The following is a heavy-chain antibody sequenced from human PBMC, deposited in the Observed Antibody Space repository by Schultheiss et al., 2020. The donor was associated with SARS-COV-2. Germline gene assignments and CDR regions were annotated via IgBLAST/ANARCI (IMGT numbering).Heavy chain of an antibody. J-gene: IGHJ3*02. D-gene: IGHD6-19*01. CDR2: ISYSGST. V-gene: IGHV4-59*08. CDR1: GGSISTYY. CDR3: ARLDSSHDAFDI. Sequence: SETLSLTCTVSGGSISTYYWSWIRQPPGKGLEWIGYISYSGSTTYNPSLKSRVTISVDTSKNQFSLKLSSVTAADTAVYYCARLDSSHDAFDIWGQGTMVTVSS.